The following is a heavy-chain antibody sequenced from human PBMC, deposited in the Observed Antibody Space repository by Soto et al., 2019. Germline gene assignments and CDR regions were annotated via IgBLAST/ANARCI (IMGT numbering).Heavy chain of an antibody. D-gene: IGHD5-18*01. CDR3: ARGYSYTQPVFDY. Sequence: GGSLRLSCAASGFTVSNNYMTWVRQSPGKGLEWVSFIYSSGSTYYADSVKGRFTISRDNFKNTLYLQMNSLRAEDTAVYYCARGYSYTQPVFDYWGLGTLVTVSS. CDR1: GFTVSNNY. V-gene: IGHV3-53*01. CDR2: IYSSGST. J-gene: IGHJ4*02.